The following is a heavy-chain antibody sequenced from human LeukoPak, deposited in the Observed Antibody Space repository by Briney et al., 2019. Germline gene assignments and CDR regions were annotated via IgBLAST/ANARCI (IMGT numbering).Heavy chain of an antibody. Sequence: ASVKVSCKAPGYTFSNYAINWVRQAPGQGLEWMGWITVSNGNTNYAQKLQGRVTMTTDTSTSTAYMELRSLRSDDTAVYYCAREKDPIITYRMDVWGQGTTVTVSS. J-gene: IGHJ6*02. V-gene: IGHV1-18*01. D-gene: IGHD3-10*01. CDR3: AREKDPIITYRMDV. CDR1: GYTFSNYA. CDR2: ITVSNGNT.